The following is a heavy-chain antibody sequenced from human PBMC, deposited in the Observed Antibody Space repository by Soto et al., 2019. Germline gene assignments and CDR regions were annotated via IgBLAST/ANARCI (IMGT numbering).Heavy chain of an antibody. Sequence: PSETLSLTCTVSGGSISSYYWSWIRQPPGKGLEWIGYIYYSGSTNYNPSLKSRVTISVDTSKNQFSLKLSPVTAADTAVYYCARLLDYALGNYYYGMDVWGQGTTVTVSS. D-gene: IGHD4-17*01. V-gene: IGHV4-59*01. CDR2: IYYSGST. J-gene: IGHJ6*02. CDR1: GGSISSYY. CDR3: ARLLDYALGNYYYGMDV.